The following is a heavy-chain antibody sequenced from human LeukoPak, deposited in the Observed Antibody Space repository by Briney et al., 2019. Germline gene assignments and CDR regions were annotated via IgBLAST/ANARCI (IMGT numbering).Heavy chain of an antibody. J-gene: IGHJ4*02. Sequence: PGGSLRLSCAASGFSFSDYYMSCIRQAPGKGLEWVSSISRGGSSIYYADSVKGRFTISRDNAKNSLDLQMNSLRAEDTAVYYCARDQYLDYWGQGTLVTVSS. CDR3: ARDQYLDY. CDR2: ISRGGSSI. CDR1: GFSFSDYY. V-gene: IGHV3-11*01.